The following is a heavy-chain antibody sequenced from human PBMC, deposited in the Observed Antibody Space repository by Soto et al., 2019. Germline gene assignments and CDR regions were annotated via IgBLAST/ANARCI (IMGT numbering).Heavy chain of an antibody. CDR1: GYTFTSYD. V-gene: IGHV1-8*01. J-gene: IGHJ3*02. CDR2: MNPNSGNT. D-gene: IGHD2-15*01. CDR3: ARVVVVAATRAFDI. Sequence: GASVKVSCKASGYTFTSYDIDWVRQATGQGLEWMGWMNPNSGNTGYAQKFQGRVTMTRNTSISTAYMELSSLRSEDTAVYYCARVVVVAATRAFDIWGQGTMVTV.